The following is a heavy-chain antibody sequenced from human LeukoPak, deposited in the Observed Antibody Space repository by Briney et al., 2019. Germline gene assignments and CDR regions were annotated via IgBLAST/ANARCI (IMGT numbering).Heavy chain of an antibody. CDR2: IYYSGST. CDR1: GGSISSYY. CDR3: ASYSSGYYNY. Sequence: SETLSLTCTVSGGSISSYYWSLIRQPPGKGLECIGYIYYSGSTNYNPSLKSRVTISVDTSKNQFSLRLSSVTAADTAVYYCASYSSGYYNYWGQGTLVTVSS. D-gene: IGHD6-19*01. J-gene: IGHJ4*02. V-gene: IGHV4-59*08.